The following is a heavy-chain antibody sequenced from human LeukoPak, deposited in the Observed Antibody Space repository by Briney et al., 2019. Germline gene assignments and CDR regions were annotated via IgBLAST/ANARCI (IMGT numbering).Heavy chain of an antibody. D-gene: IGHD3/OR15-3a*01. CDR1: GYTFTGCY. CDR2: INPNSGGT. V-gene: IGHV1-2*02. Sequence: ASVKVSCKASGYTFTGCYMHWVRQAPGQGLEWMGWINPNSGGTNYAQKFQGRVTMTRDTSISTAYMELSRLRSDDTAVYYCARAPDHINRYRTGYYQHWGQGTLVTVSS. CDR3: ARAPDHINRYRTGYYQH. J-gene: IGHJ1*01.